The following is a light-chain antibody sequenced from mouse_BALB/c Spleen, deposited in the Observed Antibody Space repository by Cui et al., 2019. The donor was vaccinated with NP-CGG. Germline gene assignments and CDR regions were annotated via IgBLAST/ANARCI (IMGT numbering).Light chain of an antibody. CDR3: ALWYSNHWV. Sequence: QVVVPQESHPTTSPGETVTLTCRSSTGAITTSNYANWVQEKPDHLFTGLIGGTNNRAPGVPARFSGSLIGDKAALTITGAQTEDEAIYFCALWYSNHWVFGGGTKLTVL. V-gene: IGLV1*01. CDR1: TGAITTSNY. J-gene: IGLJ1*01. CDR2: GTN.